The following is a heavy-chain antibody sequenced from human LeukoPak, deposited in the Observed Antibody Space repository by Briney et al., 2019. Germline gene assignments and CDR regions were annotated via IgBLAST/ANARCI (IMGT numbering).Heavy chain of an antibody. Sequence: GASVKVSCKASGYTFTSYAMNWVGQAPGQGLEWMGWINTNTGNPTYAQGFTGRFVFSLDTSVSTAYLQISSLKAEDTAVYYCARGWDCTNGVCYEVIFDYWGQGTLVTVSS. D-gene: IGHD2-8*01. CDR2: INTNTGNP. CDR1: GYTFTSYA. V-gene: IGHV7-4-1*02. J-gene: IGHJ4*02. CDR3: ARGWDCTNGVCYEVIFDY.